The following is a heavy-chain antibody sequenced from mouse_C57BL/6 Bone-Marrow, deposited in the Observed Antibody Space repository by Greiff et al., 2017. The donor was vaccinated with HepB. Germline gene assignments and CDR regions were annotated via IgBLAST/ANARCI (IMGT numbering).Heavy chain of an antibody. CDR3: ARSDRSSYVGY. V-gene: IGHV1-54*01. CDR2: INPGSGGT. D-gene: IGHD1-1*01. Sequence: QVQLQQSVAELVSPGTSVTVSYKTPGYAFTNYLIEWVKQRPGQGLEWIGVINPGSGGTNYNEKFKGKATLTADKSSSTAYMQLSSLTSEDSAVYVCARSDRSSYVGYWAQGSTLIVSS. CDR1: GYAFTNYL. J-gene: IGHJ2*01.